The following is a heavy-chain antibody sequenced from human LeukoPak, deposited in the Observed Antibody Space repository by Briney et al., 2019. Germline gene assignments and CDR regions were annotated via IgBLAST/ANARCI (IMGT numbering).Heavy chain of an antibody. CDR1: GFTFSSYE. J-gene: IGHJ4*02. Sequence: GGSLRLSCAASGFTFSSYEMNWVRQAPGKGLEWVSYISSSGSTKYYADSVKGRFTISRDNAKNSLYLQMNSLRAEDTAVYYCATTSGYRSGWYYFDHWGQGTLVTVSS. CDR2: ISSSGSTK. V-gene: IGHV3-48*03. D-gene: IGHD6-19*01. CDR3: ATTSGYRSGWYYFDH.